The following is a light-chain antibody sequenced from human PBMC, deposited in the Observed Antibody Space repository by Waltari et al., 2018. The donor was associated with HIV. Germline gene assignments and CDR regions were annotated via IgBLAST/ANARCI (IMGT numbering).Light chain of an antibody. CDR1: QSLLRSNGYIF. Sequence: DIVMTQSPLSLSVTPGEPPSFSCRSSQSLLRSNGYIFLDWYWQKPGQSPQLLIYLGSNRASGVPDRISGSGSATEFTLEISRVEGEDVGIYYCMQALESPLTFGGGTRVEI. J-gene: IGKJ4*01. CDR2: LGS. CDR3: MQALESPLT. V-gene: IGKV2-28*01.